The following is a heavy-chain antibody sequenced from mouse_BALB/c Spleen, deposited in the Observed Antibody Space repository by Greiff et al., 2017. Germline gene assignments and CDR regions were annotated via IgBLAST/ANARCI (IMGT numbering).Heavy chain of an antibody. J-gene: IGHJ4*01. CDR1: GYTFTDYE. Sequence: VQVVESGAELVRPGASVTLSCKASGYTFTDYEMHWVKQTPVHGLEWIGAIDPETGGTAYNQKFKGKATLTADKSSSTAYMELRSLTSEDSAVYYCTRRAGNYYAMDYWGQGTSVTVSS. V-gene: IGHV1-15*01. CDR3: TRRAGNYYAMDY. CDR2: IDPETGGT. D-gene: IGHD2-1*01.